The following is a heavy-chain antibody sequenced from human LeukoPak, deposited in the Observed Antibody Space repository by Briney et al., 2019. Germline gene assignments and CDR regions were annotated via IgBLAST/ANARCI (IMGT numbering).Heavy chain of an antibody. Sequence: GGSLRLSCAASGFSSSSHAMCWVRQAPGKGLEWVSSIDISGGSTYYADSVQGRFTIFRDNSKNTLYLQMNSLRAEDTALYYCANEVRPNDYWGQGTLVTVSS. CDR1: GFSSSSHA. CDR2: IDISGGST. V-gene: IGHV3-23*01. D-gene: IGHD1-1*01. J-gene: IGHJ4*02. CDR3: ANEVRPNDY.